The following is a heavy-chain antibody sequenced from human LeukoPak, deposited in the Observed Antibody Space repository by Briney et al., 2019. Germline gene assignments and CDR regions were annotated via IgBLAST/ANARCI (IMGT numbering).Heavy chain of an antibody. V-gene: IGHV4-34*01. CDR1: GGSFSGYY. D-gene: IGHD6-19*01. J-gene: IGHJ4*02. CDR3: ARDSAGTSPFDY. CDR2: INHSGST. Sequence: SETLSLTCAVYGGSFSGYYWSWIRQPPGKGLEWIGEINHSGSTNYNPSLKSRVTISVDTSKNQFSLKLSSVTAADTAVYYCARDSAGTSPFDYWGQGTLVTVSP.